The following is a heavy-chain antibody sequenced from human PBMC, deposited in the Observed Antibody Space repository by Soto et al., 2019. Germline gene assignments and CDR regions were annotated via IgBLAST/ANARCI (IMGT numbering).Heavy chain of an antibody. J-gene: IGHJ6*02. Sequence: ASVKVSCKASGYTFTRSGISWVRQAPGQRLEWMGWISTYNGDTNYAQTFQGRVTMTTDTSTSTVHMEVRSLRSDDTAVYYCAREGVAPYYYYGMDVWGQGTPVTVSS. CDR2: ISTYNGDT. D-gene: IGHD5-12*01. CDR3: AREGVAPYYYYGMDV. V-gene: IGHV1-18*01. CDR1: GYTFTRSG.